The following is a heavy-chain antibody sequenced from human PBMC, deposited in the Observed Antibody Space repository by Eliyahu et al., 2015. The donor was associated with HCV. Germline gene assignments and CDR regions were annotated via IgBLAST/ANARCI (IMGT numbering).Heavy chain of an antibody. CDR1: GFTFSGYS. V-gene: IGHV3-48*02. Sequence: EVQLVESGGGLVQPGGSLRLSCAASGFTFSGYSMKWVRQAPGKGLEYISYISSSSSVIYHADSVRGRFTISRDNAKNSLYLQMNSLRDDDTAVYYCVRESTYALDYWGQGILVTVSS. CDR2: ISSSSSVI. D-gene: IGHD3-16*01. CDR3: VRESTYALDY. J-gene: IGHJ4*02.